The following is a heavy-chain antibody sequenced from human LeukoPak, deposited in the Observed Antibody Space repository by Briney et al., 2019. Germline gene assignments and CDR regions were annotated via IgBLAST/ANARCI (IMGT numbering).Heavy chain of an antibody. CDR3: ARVQNAYSSSWYTPDWFDP. CDR1: NNTLSNNG. V-gene: IGHV1-8*02. D-gene: IGHD6-13*01. Sequence: GASVKVSCKASNNTLSNNGISWVRQATGQGLEWMGWMNPNSGNTGYAQKFQGRVTMTRNTSISTAYMELSSLRSEDTAVYYCARVQNAYSSSWYTPDWFDPWGQGTLVTVSS. J-gene: IGHJ5*02. CDR2: MNPNSGNT.